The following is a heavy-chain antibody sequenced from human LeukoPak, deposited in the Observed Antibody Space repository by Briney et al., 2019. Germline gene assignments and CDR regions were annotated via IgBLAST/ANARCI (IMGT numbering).Heavy chain of an antibody. CDR1: VYTFTSYG. CDR2: ISPYNGNT. J-gene: IGHJ4*02. Sequence: ASVNVSFTASVYTFTSYGINWVRQAPGQGLEWMGWISPYNGNTNYAQKLQGRVTMTTDTSTSTAYMELRSLRSDDTAVYYCARNLSSSWSDYWGQGTLVTVSS. CDR3: ARNLSSSWSDY. D-gene: IGHD6-13*01. V-gene: IGHV1-18*01.